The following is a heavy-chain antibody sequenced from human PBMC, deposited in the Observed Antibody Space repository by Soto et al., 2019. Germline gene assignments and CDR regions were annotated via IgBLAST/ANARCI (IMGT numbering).Heavy chain of an antibody. D-gene: IGHD1-1*01. V-gene: IGHV4-59*01. J-gene: IGHJ5*02. Sequence: SETLCLTCTVSGGSISSYYWSWIRQPPGKGLEWIGYIYYSGSTNYNPSLKSRVTISVDTSKNQFSLKLSSVTAADTAVYYCARVKLERRSRWFDPWGQGTLVTVSS. CDR1: GGSISSYY. CDR2: IYYSGST. CDR3: ARVKLERRSRWFDP.